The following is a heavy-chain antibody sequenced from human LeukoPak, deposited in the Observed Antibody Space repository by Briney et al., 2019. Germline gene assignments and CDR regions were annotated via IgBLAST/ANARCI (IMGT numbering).Heavy chain of an antibody. Sequence: PGGSLRLSCAASGLSSSSFAMSWVRQGPARGLEWVSSIRGNGETFHADSVKGRFTLSSDSPRNTVYFQLDNLRVEDTAIYYCAKASWVSSTDAVRWGQGTLVTVSS. J-gene: IGHJ4*02. CDR3: AKASWVSSTDAVR. V-gene: IGHV3-23*01. CDR1: GLSSSSFA. D-gene: IGHD3-16*01. CDR2: IRGNGET.